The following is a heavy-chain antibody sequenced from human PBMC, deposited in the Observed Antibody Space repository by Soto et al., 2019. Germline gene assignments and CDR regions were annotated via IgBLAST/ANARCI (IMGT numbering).Heavy chain of an antibody. CDR1: GFTFSDYY. CDR3: AVRRNYDSSGYLPYYYYGMDV. Sequence: QVQLVESGGGLVKPGGSLRLSCAASGFTFSDYYMSWIRQAPGKGLEWVSYISSSSSYTNYADSVKGRFTISRDNAKNSLDLQMTSLRAEDTAVYYCAVRRNYDSSGYLPYYYYGMDVWGQGTTVTVSS. CDR2: ISSSSSYT. D-gene: IGHD3-22*01. V-gene: IGHV3-11*06. J-gene: IGHJ6*02.